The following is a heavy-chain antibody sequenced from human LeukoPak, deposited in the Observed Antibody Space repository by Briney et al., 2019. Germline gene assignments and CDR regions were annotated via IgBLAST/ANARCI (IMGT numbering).Heavy chain of an antibody. CDR3: ARRGSRRTPFDY. V-gene: IGHV4-38-2*02. D-gene: IGHD2-15*01. Sequence: SETLSLTCTVSGYSISSGYYWGWIRQPPGKGLEWIRSIYHSGSAYYNPSLKSRVTISVDTSKNQFSLKLSSVTAADTAVYYCARRGSRRTPFDYWGQGTLVTVSS. CDR2: IYHSGSA. J-gene: IGHJ4*02. CDR1: GYSISSGYY.